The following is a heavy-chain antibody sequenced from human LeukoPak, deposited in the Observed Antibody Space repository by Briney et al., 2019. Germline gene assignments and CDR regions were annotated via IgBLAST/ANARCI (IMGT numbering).Heavy chain of an antibody. D-gene: IGHD6-13*01. CDR2: INWNGGST. CDR3: ARAKYSSTWYGNWFDP. Sequence: TGGSLRLSCAASGFTFDDYGMSWVRQAPGKGLEWVSGINWNGGSTGYADSVKGRFTISRDNAKNSLYLQMNSLRAEDTAFYYCARAKYSSTWYGNWFDPWGQGTLVTVSS. V-gene: IGHV3-20*04. CDR1: GFTFDDYG. J-gene: IGHJ5*02.